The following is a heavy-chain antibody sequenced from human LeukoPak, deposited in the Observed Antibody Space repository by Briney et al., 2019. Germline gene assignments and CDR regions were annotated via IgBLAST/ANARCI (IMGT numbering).Heavy chain of an antibody. D-gene: IGHD2-15*01. V-gene: IGHV5-51*01. CDR3: ARDGYCSGGSCYRKGGFDY. Sequence: GESLKISCKGSGYSFTSYWIGWVRQMPGKGLEWMGIIYPGDSDTRYSPSFQGQVTISADKSISTAYLQWSSLRSEDTAVYYCARDGYCSGGSCYRKGGFDYWGQGTLVTVSS. CDR2: IYPGDSDT. CDR1: GYSFTSYW. J-gene: IGHJ4*02.